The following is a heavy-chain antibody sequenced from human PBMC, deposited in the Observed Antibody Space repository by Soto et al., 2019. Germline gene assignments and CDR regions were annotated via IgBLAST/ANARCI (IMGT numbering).Heavy chain of an antibody. J-gene: IGHJ4*02. D-gene: IGHD6-13*01. V-gene: IGHV3-11*01. CDR1: GFTFSDYY. CDR2: ISSSGSTI. Sequence: QVQLVESGGGLVKPGGSLRLSCAASGFTFSDYYMSWIRQAPGKGLEWVSYISSSGSTIYYEDSVKGLFTNSRDNAKNSMYLQTNSLRAEDTDVYYWASKPYSSSASDYWCQGTLVTVSS. CDR3: ASKPYSSSASDY.